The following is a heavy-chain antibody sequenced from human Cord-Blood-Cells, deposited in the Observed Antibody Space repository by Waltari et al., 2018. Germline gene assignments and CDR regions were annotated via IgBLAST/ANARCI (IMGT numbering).Heavy chain of an antibody. V-gene: IGHV3-9*01. CDR3: AKDPYGSGSYGAYYYYGMDV. D-gene: IGHD3-10*01. Sequence: EVQLVESGGGLVQPGRSLRLACAASGFTFDDYAMHWVRQAPGTGLEWVSGISWNSGSLGYAGSVKGQFTISRDNAKNSLYLQMNSLRAEDTALYYCAKDPYGSGSYGAYYYYGMDVWGQGTTVTVSS. J-gene: IGHJ6*02. CDR2: ISWNSGSL. CDR1: GFTFDDYA.